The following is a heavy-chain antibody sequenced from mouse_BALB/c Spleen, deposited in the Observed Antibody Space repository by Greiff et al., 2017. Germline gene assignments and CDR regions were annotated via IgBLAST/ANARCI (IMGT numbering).Heavy chain of an antibody. Sequence: EVKLVESGPSLVKPSQTLSLTCSVTGDSITSGYWNWIRKFPGNKLEYMGYISYSGSTYYNPSLKSRISITRDTSKNQYYLQLNSVTTEDTATYYCARIYDYDGYYFDYWGQGTTLTVSS. CDR3: ARIYDYDGYYFDY. CDR2: ISYSGST. J-gene: IGHJ2*01. CDR1: GDSITSGY. D-gene: IGHD2-4*01. V-gene: IGHV3-8*02.